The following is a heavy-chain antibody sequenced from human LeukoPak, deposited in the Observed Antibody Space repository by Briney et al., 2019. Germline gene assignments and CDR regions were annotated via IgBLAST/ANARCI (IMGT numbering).Heavy chain of an antibody. CDR2: IIPILGIA. CDR1: GGTFSSYA. CDR3: ARVGAARAFLGGSYYYDSSGSLDY. J-gene: IGHJ4*02. Sequence: GASVKVSCKASGGTFSSYAISWVRQAPGQGLEWMGRIIPILGIANYAQKFQGRVTITADKSTSTVYMELSSLRSEDTAVYYCARVGAARAFLGGSYYYDSSGSLDYWGQGTLVTVSS. D-gene: IGHD3-22*01. V-gene: IGHV1-69*04.